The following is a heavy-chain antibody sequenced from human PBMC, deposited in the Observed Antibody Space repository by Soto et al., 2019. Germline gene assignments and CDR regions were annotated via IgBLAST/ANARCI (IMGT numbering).Heavy chain of an antibody. Sequence: EVQLVESGGGLVKPGGSLRLSCAASGFTFSSYSMNWVRQAPGKGLEWVSSISSSSSYIYYADSVKGRFTISRDNAKNSLYLQLNSLRAEDTAVYYCARESYDSSGYYSVFDYWGQGALVTVSS. V-gene: IGHV3-21*01. D-gene: IGHD3-22*01. J-gene: IGHJ4*02. CDR3: ARESYDSSGYYSVFDY. CDR2: ISSSSSYI. CDR1: GFTFSSYS.